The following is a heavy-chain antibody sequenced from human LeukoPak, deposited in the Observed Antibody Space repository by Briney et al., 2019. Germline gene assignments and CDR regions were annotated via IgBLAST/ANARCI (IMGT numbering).Heavy chain of an antibody. CDR2: ISASGGST. J-gene: IGHJ6*03. CDR1: GFTFSDYY. Sequence: PGGSLRLSCAASGFTFSDYYMSWIRQAPGKGLEWVSSISASGGSTNYADSVKGRFTISRDNSKNTVYLQMNSPRAEDTAVYYCAKVMKGSERLTMVRGVIIKTAGLYYMDVWGKGTTITVSS. D-gene: IGHD3-10*01. V-gene: IGHV3-23*01. CDR3: AKVMKGSERLTMVRGVIIKTAGLYYMDV.